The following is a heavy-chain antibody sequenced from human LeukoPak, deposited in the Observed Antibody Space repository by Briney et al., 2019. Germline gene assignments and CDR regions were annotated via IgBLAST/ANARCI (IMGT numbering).Heavy chain of an antibody. CDR2: INTNTGNP. J-gene: IGHJ5*02. Sequence: ASVKVSCKASGYTFTSYAMNWVRQAPGQGLEWMGWINTNTGNPTYAQGFTGRFVFSLDTSVSTAYLQISSLKAEDTAVYYCARARSRFGSSTDDWFDPWGQGTLVTVSS. V-gene: IGHV7-4-1*02. CDR1: GYTFTSYA. D-gene: IGHD2-2*01. CDR3: ARARSRFGSSTDDWFDP.